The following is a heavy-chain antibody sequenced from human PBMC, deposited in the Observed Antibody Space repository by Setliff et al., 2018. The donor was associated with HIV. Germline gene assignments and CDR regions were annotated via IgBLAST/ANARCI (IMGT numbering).Heavy chain of an antibody. CDR2: INHNGGT. J-gene: IGHJ4*02. Sequence: SETLSLTCAVYGGSFTSYYWTWIRQAPGKDLEWIGEINHNGGTNYNPSLKSRVTISVDRSKNQFFLRRTSVTAADTAVYYCARGSYRGSGFFVRYFDFWGQGSLVTVS. CDR1: GGSFTSYY. V-gene: IGHV4-34*01. D-gene: IGHD3-3*01. CDR3: ARGSYRGSGFFVRYFDF.